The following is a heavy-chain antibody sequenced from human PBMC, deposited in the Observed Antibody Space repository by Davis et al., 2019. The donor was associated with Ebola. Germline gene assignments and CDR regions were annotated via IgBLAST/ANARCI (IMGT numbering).Heavy chain of an antibody. J-gene: IGHJ6*02. CDR1: GYTFTSYA. V-gene: IGHV7-4-1*02. D-gene: IGHD6-19*01. CDR3: ASCIAVAGFAANYYFYYGMDV. CDR2: INTDTGNP. Sequence: AASVKVSCKASGYTFTSYAMNWVRQAPGQGLEWVGWINTDTGNPTYAQGFTGRFVFSLDTSVSTAFLQISSLKAEDTAVYYCASCIAVAGFAANYYFYYGMDVWGQGTTVTVSS.